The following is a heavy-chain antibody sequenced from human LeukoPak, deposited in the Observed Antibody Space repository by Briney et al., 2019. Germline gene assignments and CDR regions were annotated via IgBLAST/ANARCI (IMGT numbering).Heavy chain of an antibody. CDR2: IYYSGST. CDR1: GGSISSSSYY. J-gene: IGHJ4*02. CDR3: ARQRIMTTVTTSYRLFDY. Sequence: SETLSLTCTVSGGSISSSSYYWGWIRQPPGKGLEWIGSIYYSGSTYYNPSLKSRVTISVDTSKNQFSLKLSSVTAADTAVYYCARQRIMTTVTTSYRLFDYWGQGTLVTVSS. D-gene: IGHD4-11*01. V-gene: IGHV4-39*01.